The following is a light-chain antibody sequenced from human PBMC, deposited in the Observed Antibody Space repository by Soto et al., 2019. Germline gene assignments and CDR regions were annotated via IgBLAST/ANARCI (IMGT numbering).Light chain of an antibody. V-gene: IGLV2-23*02. CDR3: CSYAGNSMFV. CDR2: EVV. CDR1: SSDVGPYNL. J-gene: IGLJ2*01. Sequence: QSALTQPASVSGSPGQSITISCTGSSSDVGPYNLVSWYQHHPGKAPKLMISEVVKRPSGVSNRFSGSKSGNTASLTISGLQAEDEADYYCCSYAGNSMFVFGGGTKVTVL.